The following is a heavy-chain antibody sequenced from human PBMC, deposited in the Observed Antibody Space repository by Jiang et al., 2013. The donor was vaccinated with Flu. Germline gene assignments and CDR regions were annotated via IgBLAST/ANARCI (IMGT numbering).Heavy chain of an antibody. CDR1: GYSFTSHW. CDR3: ARPGGSGRGKNAFDF. J-gene: IGHJ3*01. D-gene: IGHD3-10*01. CDR2: IYPGDSDT. V-gene: IGHV5-51*01. Sequence: QLVESGAEVKKPGESLKISCKGSGYSFTSHWIAWVRQMPGKGLEWMGIIYPGDSDTRYSPSFQGQATISADKSISTAFLQWSSLKASDTAMYYCARPGGSGRGKNAFDFWGPGTLVTVSS.